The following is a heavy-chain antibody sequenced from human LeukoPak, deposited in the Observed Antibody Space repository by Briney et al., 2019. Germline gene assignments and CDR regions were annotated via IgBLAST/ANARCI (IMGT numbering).Heavy chain of an antibody. D-gene: IGHD2-15*01. V-gene: IGHV4-34*01. Sequence: SETLSLTCAVYGGSFSGYYWSWIRQPPGKGLEWIGEIQYSGITHYNPSLKSRVTISVDTSKNQFSLKLSSVTAADTALYYCARTTEGYCRGRSCYSYYYYMDVWGKGTTVTVSS. J-gene: IGHJ6*03. CDR1: GGSFSGYY. CDR3: ARTTEGYCRGRSCYSYYYYMDV. CDR2: IQYSGIT.